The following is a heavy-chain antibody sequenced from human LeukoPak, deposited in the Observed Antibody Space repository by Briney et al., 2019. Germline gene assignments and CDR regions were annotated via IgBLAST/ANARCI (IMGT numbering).Heavy chain of an antibody. V-gene: IGHV3-33*01. CDR1: GFIFTSYG. D-gene: IGHD2-2*01. CDR3: ARDAWGYCSSTSCRNWFDP. J-gene: IGHJ5*02. Sequence: GGSLRLSRAASGFIFTSYGMHWVRQAPGKGLEWVAVIWYDGSIKYYAGSVKGRFTISRDNSENTLYLQMNSLRAEDTAVYYCARDAWGYCSSTSCRNWFDPWGQGTLVTVSS. CDR2: IWYDGSIK.